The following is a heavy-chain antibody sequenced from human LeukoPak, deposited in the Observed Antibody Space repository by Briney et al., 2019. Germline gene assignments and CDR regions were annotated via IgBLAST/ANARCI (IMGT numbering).Heavy chain of an antibody. D-gene: IGHD3-9*01. CDR2: ISTSGST. CDR3: AREREASVLRYFDWSHAGFDP. J-gene: IGHJ5*02. CDR1: GGSISSYY. V-gene: IGHV4-4*07. Sequence: SETLSLTCTVSGGSISSYYWSWIRQPAGKGLESIGHISTSGSTNYNPSLKSRVTMSVDTSKNQFSLKLSSVTAADTAVYYCAREREASVLRYFDWSHAGFDPWGQGTLVTVSS.